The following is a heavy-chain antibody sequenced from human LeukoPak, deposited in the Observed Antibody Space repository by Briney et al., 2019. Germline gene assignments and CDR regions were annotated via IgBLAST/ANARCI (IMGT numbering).Heavy chain of an antibody. CDR3: ARDTMVRGVIMPPFDY. V-gene: IGHV1-69*13. CDR2: IIPIFGTA. J-gene: IGHJ4*02. CDR1: GGTFSSYA. Sequence: SVKVSCKASGGTFSSYAISWVRQAPGQGLEWMGGIIPIFGTANYAQKFQGRVTITADESTSTAYMELSSLRSEDTAVYYCARDTMVRGVIMPPFDYWGQGTLVTVSS. D-gene: IGHD3-10*01.